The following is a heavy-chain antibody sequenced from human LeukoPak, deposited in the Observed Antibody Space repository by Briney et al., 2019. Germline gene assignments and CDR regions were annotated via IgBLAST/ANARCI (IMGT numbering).Heavy chain of an antibody. Sequence: ASVKVSCKASGGTFSSYAISWVRQAPGQGLEWMGRIIPIFGTANYAQKFQGRVTITTDESTSTAYMELSSLRSEDTAVYYCARDLPKSPYDSSGYYLDYWGQGTRGTVSS. V-gene: IGHV1-69*05. D-gene: IGHD3-22*01. CDR2: IIPIFGTA. CDR1: GGTFSSYA. CDR3: ARDLPKSPYDSSGYYLDY. J-gene: IGHJ4*02.